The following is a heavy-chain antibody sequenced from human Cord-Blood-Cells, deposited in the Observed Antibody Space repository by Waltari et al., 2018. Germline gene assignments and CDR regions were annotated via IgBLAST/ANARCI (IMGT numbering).Heavy chain of an antibody. Sequence: QVQLQESGPGLVKPSETLSLTCTVAGGSISSNYWSCNRQPAGTGLEWFGRIYTSGSTNNSPSTMISVTRSVDTYENQFSPKLIAVTAAYTAVYYCARDHIYSSYDFGMDSYFYYGMDVWVQGTTVIVSS. CDR2: IYTSGST. D-gene: IGHD5-12*01. CDR1: GGSISSNY. V-gene: IGHV4-4*07. CDR3: ARDHIYSSYDFGMDSYFYYGMDV. J-gene: IGHJ6*02.